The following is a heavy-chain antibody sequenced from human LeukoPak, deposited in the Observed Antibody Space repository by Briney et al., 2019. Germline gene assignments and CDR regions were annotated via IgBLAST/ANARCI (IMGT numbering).Heavy chain of an antibody. CDR1: GYTLTSYG. V-gene: IGHV1-18*01. CDR3: ARDPSRATYYDFWSGYYTLDY. D-gene: IGHD3-3*01. J-gene: IGHJ4*02. Sequence: ASVKVSCKASGYTLTSYGISWVRQAPGQGLEWMGWISAYNGNTNYAQKLQGRVTMTTDTSTSTAYMELRSLRSDDTAVYYCARDPSRATYYDFWSGYYTLDYWGQGTLVTVSS. CDR2: ISAYNGNT.